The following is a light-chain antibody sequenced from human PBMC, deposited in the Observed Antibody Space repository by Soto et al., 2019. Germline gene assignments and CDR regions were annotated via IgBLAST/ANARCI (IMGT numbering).Light chain of an antibody. Sequence: DIQMTQSPSSVSASVGDRVTITCRASQDISTWVAWYQQKPGKAPKLLISAASTLQSGVPSRFSGSGSGTDFTLTISSLQSEDFAVYYCQHYNYWPPKTFGQGTKVDIK. CDR2: AAS. J-gene: IGKJ1*01. CDR3: QHYNYWPPKT. CDR1: QDISTW. V-gene: IGKV1-12*01.